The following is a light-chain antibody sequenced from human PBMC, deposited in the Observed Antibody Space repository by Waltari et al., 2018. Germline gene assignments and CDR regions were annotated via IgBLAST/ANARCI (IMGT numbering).Light chain of an antibody. CDR1: IGPPSYV. J-gene: IGLJ2*01. Sequence: QPLAAPSSSATGPLASPVKLTGTLSIGPPSYVLAWHQHQPGKARRYLMKVEGSGSYNKGSGVPDRFSGSSSGADRYLTISNLQSEDEADYYCETWDTNTHHFGGGTKLTVL. V-gene: IGLV4-60*03. CDR3: ETWDTNTHH. CDR2: VEGSGSY.